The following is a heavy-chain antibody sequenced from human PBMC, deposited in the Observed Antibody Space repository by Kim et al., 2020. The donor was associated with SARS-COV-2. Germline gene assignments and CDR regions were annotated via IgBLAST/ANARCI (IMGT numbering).Heavy chain of an antibody. CDR3: AKGLYSSSWYADY. J-gene: IGHJ4*02. Sequence: YADSVKGRFTISRDNSKNTLYLQMNSLTAEDTAVYDCAKGLYSSSWYADYWGQGTLVTVSS. D-gene: IGHD6-13*01. V-gene: IGHV3-23*03.